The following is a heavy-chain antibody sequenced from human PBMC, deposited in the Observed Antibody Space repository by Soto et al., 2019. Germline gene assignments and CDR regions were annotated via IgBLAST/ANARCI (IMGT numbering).Heavy chain of an antibody. J-gene: IGHJ6*02. Sequence: GASLKISCKGSGYSFTSYWIGWVRQMPGKGLEWMGIIYPGDSDTRYSPSFQGQVTISADKSISTAYLQWSSLKASDTAMYYCARRSVAGDYGMDVWGQGTTVTVSS. CDR1: GYSFTSYW. D-gene: IGHD6-19*01. CDR2: IYPGDSDT. V-gene: IGHV5-51*01. CDR3: ARRSVAGDYGMDV.